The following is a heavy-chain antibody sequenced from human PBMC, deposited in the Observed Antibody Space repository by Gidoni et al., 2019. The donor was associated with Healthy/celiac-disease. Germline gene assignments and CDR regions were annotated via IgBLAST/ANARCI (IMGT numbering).Heavy chain of an antibody. Sequence: QVQLQQSGPGLVKPSQTLSLTCAISGDSVSSNSAAWNWIRQSPSRGLEWLGRTYYRSKWYNDYAVSVKSRITINPDTSKNQFSLQLNSVTPEDTAVYYCARVGRIAVADYYYYYMDVWGKGTTVTVSS. CDR3: ARVGRIAVADYYYYYMDV. CDR2: TYYRSKWYN. D-gene: IGHD6-19*01. CDR1: GDSVSSNSAA. J-gene: IGHJ6*03. V-gene: IGHV6-1*01.